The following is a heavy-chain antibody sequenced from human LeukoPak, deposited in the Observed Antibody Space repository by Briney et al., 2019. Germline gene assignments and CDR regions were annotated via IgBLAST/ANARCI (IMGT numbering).Heavy chain of an antibody. CDR3: AKVGGD. CDR1: GFTFSSYW. CDR2: VSHDGSEK. J-gene: IGHJ4*02. V-gene: IGHV3-30*18. Sequence: GGSLRLSCAASGFTFSSYWMSWVRQAPGKGLEWVALVSHDGSEKHYADSVKGRFTISRDNSKNTMYLQMDSLRTEDTAMYYCAKVGGDWGQGALVTVSS.